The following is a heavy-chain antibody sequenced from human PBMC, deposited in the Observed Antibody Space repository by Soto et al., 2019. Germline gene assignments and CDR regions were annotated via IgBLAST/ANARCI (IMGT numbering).Heavy chain of an antibody. V-gene: IGHV4-39*01. CDR2: IYYGGST. J-gene: IGHJ3*02. Sequence: QLQLQESGPGLVKPSETLSLTCTVSGGSISSSYYYWGWIRQPPGKGLEWIGSIYYGGSTYYNPSLKSRVTVSVDTSKNQFSLKLSSVTAADTAVYYCARQRVGGSGAFDIWGQGTMVTVSS. CDR3: ARQRVGGSGAFDI. CDR1: GGSISSSYYY. D-gene: IGHD6-25*01.